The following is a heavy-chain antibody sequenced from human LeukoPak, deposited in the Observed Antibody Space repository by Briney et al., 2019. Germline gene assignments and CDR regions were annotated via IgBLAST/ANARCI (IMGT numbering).Heavy chain of an antibody. D-gene: IGHD3-10*01. CDR2: IYYSGST. J-gene: IGHJ4*02. CDR1: GGSISSYY. Sequence: PSETLSLTCTVSGGSISSYYWSWIRQPPGKGLEWIGYIYYSGSTNYNPSLKSRVTISVDPSKNQFSLKLSSVTAADTAVYYCAAYGSGSYLAYWGQGTLVTVSS. CDR3: AAYGSGSYLAY. V-gene: IGHV4-59*01.